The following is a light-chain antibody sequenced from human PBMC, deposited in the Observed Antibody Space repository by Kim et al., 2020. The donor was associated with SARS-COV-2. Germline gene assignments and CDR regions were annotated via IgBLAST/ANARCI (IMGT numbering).Light chain of an antibody. CDR3: QQYYSTPYT. CDR1: QRVLYSSNNKNY. J-gene: IGKJ2*01. V-gene: IGKV4-1*01. Sequence: RATINCKSSQRVLYSSNNKNYLAWYQQKPGQPPKLLVYWASTRESGVPDRFSGGGSGTDFTLTISSLQAEDVAVYYCQQYYSTPYTFGQGTKLEI. CDR2: WAS.